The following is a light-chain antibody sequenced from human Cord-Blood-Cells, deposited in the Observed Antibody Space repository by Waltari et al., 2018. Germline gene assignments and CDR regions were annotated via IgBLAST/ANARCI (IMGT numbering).Light chain of an antibody. J-gene: IGLJ2*01. CDR1: SSDVGGYNY. CDR2: DVS. Sequence: QSALTQPASVSGSPGQSITISCTGTSSDVGGYNYVSWYQQHPGKAPNLMIYDVSNRPSGVSNLFSGSKSGNTASLTISGLQAEDEADYYCSSYTSISVVFGGGTKLTVL. V-gene: IGLV2-14*01. CDR3: SSYTSISVV.